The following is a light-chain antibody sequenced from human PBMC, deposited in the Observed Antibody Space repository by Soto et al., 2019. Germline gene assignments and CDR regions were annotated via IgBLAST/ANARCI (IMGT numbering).Light chain of an antibody. J-gene: IGLJ1*01. V-gene: IGLV2-11*01. Sequence: SALTPPPSVSGAPGQSVTISCPGNSTDVGGYNYVSWYQQHPGKVPKLMLYDVSKRPSGVPDRFSGSKSGNTASLTISGLQAEDEADYYCCSYAGRDTLYVFGSGTKVTVL. CDR2: DVS. CDR1: STDVGGYNY. CDR3: CSYAGRDTLYV.